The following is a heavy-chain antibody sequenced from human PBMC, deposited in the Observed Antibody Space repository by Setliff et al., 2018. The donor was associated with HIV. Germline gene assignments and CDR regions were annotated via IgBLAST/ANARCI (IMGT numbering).Heavy chain of an antibody. Sequence: SVKVSCKASGGTFSSYAISWVRQAPGQGLEWMGGIIPIFGTANYAQKLQGRVTITTDESTSTAYMELSSLRSEDTAVYYCARCPSNHMTEAGKKTIYYHYMDGWGKGTTVTVSS. CDR1: GGTFSSYA. J-gene: IGHJ6*03. CDR3: ARCPSNHMTEAGKKTIYYHYMDG. CDR2: IIPIFGTA. D-gene: IGHD6-13*01. V-gene: IGHV1-69*05.